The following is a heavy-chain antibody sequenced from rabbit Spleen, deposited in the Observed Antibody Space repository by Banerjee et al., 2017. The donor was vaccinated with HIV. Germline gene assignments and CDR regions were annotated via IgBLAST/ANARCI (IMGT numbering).Heavy chain of an antibody. Sequence: QEQLEESGGDLVKPGTSLTLTCKASGLDLSSRYWICWVRQAPGKGLEWIACIDVAKYGTSYYTSWAKGRFTISKTSSTTVTLHMTSLTVADTATYFCARDAATSFSSYGMDLWGPGTLVTVS. J-gene: IGHJ6*01. D-gene: IGHD8-1*01. CDR2: IDVAKYGTS. V-gene: IGHV1S45*01. CDR3: ARDAATSFSSYGMDL. CDR1: GLDLSSRYW.